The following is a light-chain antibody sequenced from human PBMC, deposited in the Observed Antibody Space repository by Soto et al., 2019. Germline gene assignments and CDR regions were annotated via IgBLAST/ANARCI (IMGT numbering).Light chain of an antibody. V-gene: IGLV2-14*01. Sequence: QSVLTQPASVSGSPGQSITISCTGTSSDVGGYNYVSWYQQHPGKAPKLMIYDVSNRPSGVSNRFSGSKSGNTASLTISGLQAEDEADYYCSSYTSSSTLLFGTGTKATVL. CDR3: SSYTSSSTLL. CDR1: SSDVGGYNY. CDR2: DVS. J-gene: IGLJ1*01.